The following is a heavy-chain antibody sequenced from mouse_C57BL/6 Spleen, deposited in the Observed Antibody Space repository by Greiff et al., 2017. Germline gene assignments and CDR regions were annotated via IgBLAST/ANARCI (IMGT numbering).Heavy chain of an antibody. D-gene: IGHD1-1*01. J-gene: IGHJ4*01. Sequence: EVKLMESGGGLVKPGGSLKLSCAASGFTFSDYGMHWVRQAPEKGLEWVAYISSGSSTIYYADTVKGRFTISRDNAKNTLFLQMTSLRSEDTAMYYCARHYYGSSSNAMDYWGQGTSVTVSS. CDR2: ISSGSSTI. CDR3: ARHYYGSSSNAMDY. CDR1: GFTFSDYG. V-gene: IGHV5-17*01.